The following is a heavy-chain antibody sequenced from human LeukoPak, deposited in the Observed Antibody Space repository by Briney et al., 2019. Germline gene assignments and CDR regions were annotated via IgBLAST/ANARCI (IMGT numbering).Heavy chain of an antibody. V-gene: IGHV3-33*06. J-gene: IGHJ4*02. CDR3: AKDPDTGIAVAGPDY. CDR1: GFTFSSYG. Sequence: PGGSLRLSCAASGFTFSSYGMHWVRQAPGKGLEWVAVIWYDGSNKYYADSAKGRFTISRDNSKNTLYLQMNSLRAEDTAVYYCAKDPDTGIAVAGPDYWGQGTLVTVSS. D-gene: IGHD6-19*01. CDR2: IWYDGSNK.